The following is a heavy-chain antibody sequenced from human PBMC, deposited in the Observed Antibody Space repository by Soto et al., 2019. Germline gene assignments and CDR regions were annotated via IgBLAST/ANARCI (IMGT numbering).Heavy chain of an antibody. Sequence: VQLLESGGGLVQPGGSLRLSCAASGFTLTNFDMNWVRQATGKGLEWVSTISVSGNTFYADSVKGRFTITRDKSKKSLFHQMDSLGAEDAARYCWAQDPGRDPRMDVWGPGTTVTVCS. J-gene: IGHJ6*02. CDR2: ISVSGNT. D-gene: IGHD3-10*01. V-gene: IGHV3-23*01. CDR3: AQDPGRDPRMDV. CDR1: GFTLTNFD.